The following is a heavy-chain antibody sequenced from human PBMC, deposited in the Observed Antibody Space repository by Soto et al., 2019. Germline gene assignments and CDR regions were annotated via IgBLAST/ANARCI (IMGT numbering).Heavy chain of an antibody. CDR2: MYSGGSM. Sequence: QVQLQESGPGLVKPSETLSLTCTVSGDSISSSYWSWIRQTPGKGLEWIGYMYSGGSMYYNPFLESRVTISLDTSKNLVSLKLSSVTAADTALYYCARISMVRGPYPRGPFDYWGQGALVTVSS. CDR1: GDSISSSY. J-gene: IGHJ4*02. CDR3: ARISMVRGPYPRGPFDY. D-gene: IGHD3-10*01. V-gene: IGHV4-59*01.